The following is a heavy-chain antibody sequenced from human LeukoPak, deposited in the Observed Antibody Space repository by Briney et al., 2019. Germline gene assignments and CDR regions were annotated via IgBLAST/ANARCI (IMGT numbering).Heavy chain of an antibody. Sequence: PGGSLRLSCAASGFTVSSNYMSWVRQAPGKGLEWVSSILSGSGNIYYADSVKGRFTISRDNAENSLHLQMNSLRADDTAVYYCARDRWELPHYYYYGLDVWGQGTTVTVSS. CDR3: ARDRWELPHYYYYGLDV. D-gene: IGHD1-26*01. V-gene: IGHV3-21*01. CDR2: ILSGSGNI. J-gene: IGHJ6*02. CDR1: GFTVSSNY.